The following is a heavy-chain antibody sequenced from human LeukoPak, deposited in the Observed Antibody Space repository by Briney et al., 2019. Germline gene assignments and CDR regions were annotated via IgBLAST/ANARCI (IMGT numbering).Heavy chain of an antibody. V-gene: IGHV4-39*07. CDR3: ARVAAGLKYGADY. CDR1: GASISSTGSY. CDR2: ISYAGST. J-gene: IGHJ4*02. D-gene: IGHD1-14*01. Sequence: SETLSLTCTVSGASISSTGSYWAWIRQPPGKGLDWIGTISYAGSTNYNPSLNTRVTLSTDTSNNQFSLRLSSVTDADTAVYYCARVAAGLKYGADYWGQGTLGTVSS.